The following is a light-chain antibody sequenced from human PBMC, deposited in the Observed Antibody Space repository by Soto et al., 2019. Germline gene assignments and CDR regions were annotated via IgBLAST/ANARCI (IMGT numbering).Light chain of an antibody. Sequence: QSVLTQPASLSGSPGQSITISCTGTSSDVGSYNLVSWYQQHPGKAPKLMIYEVNQRPSGVSNRFSGSKSGNTASLTISGLQAEDEADYYCCSYATDSTYVFGTGTKLTVL. V-gene: IGLV2-23*02. CDR2: EVN. J-gene: IGLJ1*01. CDR3: CSYATDSTYV. CDR1: SSDVGSYNL.